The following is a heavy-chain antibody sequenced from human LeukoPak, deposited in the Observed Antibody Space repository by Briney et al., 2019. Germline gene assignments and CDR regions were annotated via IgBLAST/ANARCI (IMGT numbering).Heavy chain of an antibody. J-gene: IGHJ4*02. CDR3: ARGPVTYDYVWWSYRYSYYFDY. D-gene: IGHD3-16*02. CDR1: GGSFSGYY. V-gene: IGHV4-34*01. Sequence: SETLSLTCAVYGGSFSGYYWSWIRQPPGKGLEWIGEINHSGSTNYNPSLKSRVTISVDTSKNQFSLKLSSVTAADTAVYYCARGPVTYDYVWWSYRYSYYFDYWGQGTLVAVSS. CDR2: INHSGST.